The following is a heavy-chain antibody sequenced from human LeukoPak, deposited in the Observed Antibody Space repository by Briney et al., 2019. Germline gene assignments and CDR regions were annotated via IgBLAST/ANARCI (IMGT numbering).Heavy chain of an antibody. CDR2: ISGSGGST. CDR1: GFTLSSYA. D-gene: IGHD2-8*01. V-gene: IGHV3-23*01. CDR3: AKGAVGSMVYANLFDY. J-gene: IGHJ4*02. Sequence: QTGGSLRLSCAASGFTLSSYAMSWVRQAPGKGLEWVSAISGSGGSTYYADSVKGRFTISRDNSKNTLYLQMNSLRAEDTAVYYCAKGAVGSMVYANLFDYWGQGTLVTVSS.